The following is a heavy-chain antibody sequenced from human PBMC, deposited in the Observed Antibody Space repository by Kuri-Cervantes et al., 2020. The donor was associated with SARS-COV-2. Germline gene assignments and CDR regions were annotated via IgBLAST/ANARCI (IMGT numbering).Heavy chain of an antibody. Sequence: SGPTLAKPTPTLTLTCTFSGFSLSPSGLCVSWIRQPPGKALEWLARIDWDDDKYYSTSLKTRLTISKDTSKNQVVLTMTNMDPVDTAPYYCARMTTVVGFDPWGQGTLVTVSS. V-gene: IGHV2-70*11. CDR3: ARMTTVVGFDP. J-gene: IGHJ5*02. CDR2: IDWDDDK. CDR1: GFSLSPSGLC. D-gene: IGHD4-11*01.